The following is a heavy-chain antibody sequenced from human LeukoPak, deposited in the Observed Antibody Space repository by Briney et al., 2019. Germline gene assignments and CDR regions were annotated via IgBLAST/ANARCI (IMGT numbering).Heavy chain of an antibody. V-gene: IGHV3-23*01. D-gene: IGHD1-1*01. CDR3: TKDLDDVRAPSDH. Sequence: GGSLRLSCAASGFRFINFAMSWVRQAPGKGLEWVSTISGSGYNTFYAASVRGRFTISRDNSKTTMYLQMNSLRAEDTAVYYCTKDLDDVRAPSDHWGQGTLVTVSS. CDR2: ISGSGYNT. CDR1: GFRFINFA. J-gene: IGHJ4*02.